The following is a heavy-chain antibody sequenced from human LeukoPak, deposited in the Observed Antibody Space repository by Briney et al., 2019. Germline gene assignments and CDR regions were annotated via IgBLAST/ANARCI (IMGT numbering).Heavy chain of an antibody. CDR3: VKLIRGPERFDY. J-gene: IGHJ4*02. CDR1: GFTFSDYA. Sequence: PGGSLRLSCSASGFTFSDYAMHWVRQAPGKGPEYVSVITESGSNTYYADSVKGRFTISRDNSKNTLYLQMSSLRAEDTAIYYCVKLIRGPERFDYWGQGTLVTVSS. V-gene: IGHV3-64D*06. CDR2: ITESGSNT.